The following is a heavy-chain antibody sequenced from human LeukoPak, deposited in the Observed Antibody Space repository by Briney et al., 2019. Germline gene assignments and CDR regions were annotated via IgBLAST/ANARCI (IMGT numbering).Heavy chain of an antibody. J-gene: IGHJ4*02. D-gene: IGHD1-26*01. CDR1: GFTFGTYG. V-gene: IGHV3-7*01. CDR2: INQDGSEK. CDR3: ARDSGSLDY. Sequence: GGPLRLSCAASGFTFGTYGMHWVRQAPGKGLEWVANINQDGSEKHFVDSMKGRFTISRDNTKNSLYLQMDSLRAEDTAVYYCARDSGSLDYWGQGTLVTVSS.